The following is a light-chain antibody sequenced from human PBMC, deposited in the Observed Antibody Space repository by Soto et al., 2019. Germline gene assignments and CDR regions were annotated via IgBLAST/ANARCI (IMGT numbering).Light chain of an antibody. CDR2: AAF. V-gene: IGKV1-6*01. CDR1: QDIRND. Sequence: GDRVTITCRASQDIRNDLAWYQQKPGKAPNLLIFAAFNLQSGVPSRFRGGGSGTHFTLTISSMQPEDIATYYCRQHYNCSWTFGQGTKVDIK. J-gene: IGKJ1*01. CDR3: RQHYNCSWT.